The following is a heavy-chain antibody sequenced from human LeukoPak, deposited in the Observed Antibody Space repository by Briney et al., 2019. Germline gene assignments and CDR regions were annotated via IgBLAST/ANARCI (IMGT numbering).Heavy chain of an antibody. D-gene: IGHD6-19*01. CDR2: INPYSGGT. CDR3: AREPAADPGTGWSYFDY. J-gene: IGHJ4*02. V-gene: IGHV1-2*02. CDR1: GYTFADCY. Sequence: ASVKVSCKTSGYTFADCYMHWVRQAPGQGLEWMGWINPYSGGTNYAQKFQGRVTMTRDTSISTAYMELSRLRSDDTAMYYCAREPAADPGTGWSYFDYWGQGTLVTVSS.